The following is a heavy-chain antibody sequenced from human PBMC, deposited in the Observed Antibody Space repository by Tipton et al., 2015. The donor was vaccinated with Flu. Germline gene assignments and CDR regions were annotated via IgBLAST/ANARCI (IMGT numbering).Heavy chain of an antibody. CDR1: GFTFSRYA. CDR2: ISSSGNTV. V-gene: IGHV3-48*03. J-gene: IGHJ4*02. Sequence: SLRLSCAASGFTFSRYAMSWVRQAPGKGLEWVSYISSSGNTVSYADSVRGRFTISRDNTKKSLSLQLNSLRAEDTAIYYCATLTGDDYWGQGILVTVSS. CDR3: ATLTGDDY. D-gene: IGHD7-27*01.